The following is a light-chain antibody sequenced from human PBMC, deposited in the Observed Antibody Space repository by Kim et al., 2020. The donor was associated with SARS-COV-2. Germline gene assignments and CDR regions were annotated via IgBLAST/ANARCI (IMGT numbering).Light chain of an antibody. Sequence: SPGERATLSCRASQSVSSSYLAWYQQKPGQAPRLLIYGASSRATGIPDRFSGSGSGTDFTLTISRLEPEDFAVYYCQQYGSSLWTIGQGTKVDIK. CDR2: GAS. V-gene: IGKV3-20*01. CDR3: QQYGSSLWT. J-gene: IGKJ1*01. CDR1: QSVSSSY.